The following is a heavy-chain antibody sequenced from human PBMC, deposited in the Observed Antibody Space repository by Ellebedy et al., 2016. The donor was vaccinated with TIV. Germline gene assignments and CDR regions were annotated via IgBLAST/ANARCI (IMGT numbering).Heavy chain of an antibody. CDR1: GGTFSPYA. V-gene: IGHV1-69*04. CDR3: ATGTYSSSSHGMDV. Sequence: SVKVSCXASGGTFSPYAINWVRQAPGQGLEWMGRIFPIVDLANYAQKFQGRVTITADKSTSTAYMEVTSLRSEDTAVYYCATGTYSSSSHGMDVWGQGTTVTVSS. CDR2: IFPIVDLA. J-gene: IGHJ6*02. D-gene: IGHD2-2*01.